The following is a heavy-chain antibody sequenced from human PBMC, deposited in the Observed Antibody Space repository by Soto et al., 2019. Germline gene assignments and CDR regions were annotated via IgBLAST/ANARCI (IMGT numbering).Heavy chain of an antibody. V-gene: IGHV1-2*04. CDR3: EIAGAVPMRMNNARDR. D-gene: IGHD4-17*01. Sequence: DSVQVSCKVSGYTFTGHYMHWVRQAPGQGLEWMGWINPNTGGTNYAQKFQGWVTMTRDTSISTAYMELSRLKSDDTAVYYYEIAGAVPMRMNNARDRWCQG. J-gene: IGHJ1*01. CDR2: INPNTGGT. CDR1: GYTFTGHY.